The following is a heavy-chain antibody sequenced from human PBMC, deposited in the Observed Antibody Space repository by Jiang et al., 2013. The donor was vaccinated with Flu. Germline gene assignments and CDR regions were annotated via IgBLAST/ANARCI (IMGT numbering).Heavy chain of an antibody. CDR3: AKTLAVAGNIPYYGMDV. Sequence: SYAMSWVRQAPGKGLEWVSAISGSGGSTYYADSVRGRFTISRDNSKNTLYLQMNSLRAEDTAVYYCAKTLAVAGNIPYYGMDVWGKGTTVTVSS. D-gene: IGHD6-19*01. J-gene: IGHJ6*04. CDR2: ISGSGGST. V-gene: IGHV3-23*01. CDR1: SYA.